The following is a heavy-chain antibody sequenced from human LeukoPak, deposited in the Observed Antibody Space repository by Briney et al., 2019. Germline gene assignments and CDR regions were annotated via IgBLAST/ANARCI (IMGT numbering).Heavy chain of an antibody. Sequence: PSETQSLTCSVSGRSISSSSYYWRWIRQPPGKGLEWTGDVYYSGSTYYNPSLKSRVTISVDTSKNQFSLKQSSVTAADTAVYYCARRGGYNYGFDYWGQGTLVTVSS. CDR2: VYYSGST. D-gene: IGHD5-18*01. J-gene: IGHJ4*02. CDR3: ARRGGYNYGFDY. V-gene: IGHV4-39*01. CDR1: GRSISSSSYY.